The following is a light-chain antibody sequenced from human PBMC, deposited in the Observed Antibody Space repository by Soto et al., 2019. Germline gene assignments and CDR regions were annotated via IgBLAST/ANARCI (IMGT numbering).Light chain of an antibody. J-gene: IGKJ1*01. CDR1: QSISRY. CDR2: AAS. V-gene: IGKV1-39*01. CDR3: QQSYSFWT. Sequence: DIQMTQSPSSLSASVGDRVTITCRASQSISRYLNWYQNKPGKAPNLLIYAASSLQSGVPSSFSGSGSGTXXXXXXSCLQPEDFATYYCQQSYSFWTFGQGTKVEIK.